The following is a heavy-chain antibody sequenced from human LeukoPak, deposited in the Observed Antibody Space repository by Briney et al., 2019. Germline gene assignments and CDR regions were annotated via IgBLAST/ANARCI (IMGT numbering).Heavy chain of an antibody. CDR3: ARAAAAGKGSFDY. CDR1: GGSISSYY. D-gene: IGHD6-13*01. V-gene: IGHV4-59*01. Sequence: SETLSLTCTVSGGSISSYYWSWIRQPPGKGLEWIGYIYYSGSTNYNPSLKSRVTISVDTSKNQFSLKRSSVTAADTAVYYCARAAAAGKGSFDYWGQGTLVTVSS. CDR2: IYYSGST. J-gene: IGHJ4*02.